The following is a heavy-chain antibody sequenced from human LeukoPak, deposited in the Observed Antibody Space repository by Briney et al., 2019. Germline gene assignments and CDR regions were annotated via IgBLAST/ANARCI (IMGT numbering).Heavy chain of an antibody. CDR3: AVYPLRLGELSMSLSDAFDI. Sequence: ASVKVSCKVSGYTLTELSMHWVRQAPGKGLEWMGGLDPEDGETIYAQKFQGRVTMTEDTSTDTAYMELSSLRSEDTAVYYCAVYPLRLGELSMSLSDAFDIWGQGTMVTVSS. CDR1: GYTLTELS. J-gene: IGHJ3*02. V-gene: IGHV1-24*01. CDR2: LDPEDGET. D-gene: IGHD3-16*02.